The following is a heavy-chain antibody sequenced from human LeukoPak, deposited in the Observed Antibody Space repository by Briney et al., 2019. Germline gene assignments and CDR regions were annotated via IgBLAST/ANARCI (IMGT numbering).Heavy chain of an antibody. CDR3: ASGYSYVPA. Sequence: SETLSLTCTVSGGSISISGYYWSWIRQPPGKGLVWIGYISYSGSTNYNPSLKSRVSISTDTSKNQFSLKLNSVTAADTAVYYCASGYSYVPAWGQGAQVTVSS. V-gene: IGHV4-61*08. J-gene: IGHJ5*02. CDR1: GGSISISGYY. CDR2: ISYSGST. D-gene: IGHD5-18*01.